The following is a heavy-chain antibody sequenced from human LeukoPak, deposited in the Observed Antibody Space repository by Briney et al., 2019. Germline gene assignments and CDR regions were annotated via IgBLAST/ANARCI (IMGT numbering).Heavy chain of an antibody. J-gene: IGHJ4*02. Sequence: PSETLSLTCTVSGVSISSGSYYWSWIRQPAGKGLEWIGRIYTSGSTNYNPSLKSRVTISVDTSKNQFSLRLSSVTAADTAVYYCARAEAAVLDYWGQGTLVTVSS. D-gene: IGHD6-13*01. CDR2: IYTSGST. V-gene: IGHV4-61*02. CDR3: ARAEAAVLDY. CDR1: GVSISSGSYY.